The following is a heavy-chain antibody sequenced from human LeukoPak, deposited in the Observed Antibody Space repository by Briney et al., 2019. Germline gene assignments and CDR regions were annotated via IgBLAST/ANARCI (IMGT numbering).Heavy chain of an antibody. CDR2: ISAYNGNT. Sequence: ASVKVSCKASGYTFTSYGISWVRQAPGQGLEWMGWISAYNGNTNYAQKLQGRVTMTTDTSTSTAYMELRSLRSDDTAVYYCARGVRGYYYDGYFDYWGQGTLVTVSS. CDR3: ARGVRGYYYDGYFDY. D-gene: IGHD3-22*01. V-gene: IGHV1-18*01. J-gene: IGHJ4*02. CDR1: GYTFTSYG.